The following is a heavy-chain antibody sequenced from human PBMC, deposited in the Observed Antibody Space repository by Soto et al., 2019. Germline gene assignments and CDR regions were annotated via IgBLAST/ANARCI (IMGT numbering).Heavy chain of an antibody. Sequence: QVQLQESGPGLVKPSETLSLTCTVSGASISSSYWSWIRQPPGKGLEWIGYIYNSGSTTYNPSLKSXXTXSXATSKNQFSLKLSSVTAADTAVYYCARRYSYGHFDYWGQGTLVTVSS. CDR3: ARRYSYGHFDY. CDR2: IYNSGST. J-gene: IGHJ4*02. CDR1: GASISSSY. V-gene: IGHV4-59*08. D-gene: IGHD5-18*01.